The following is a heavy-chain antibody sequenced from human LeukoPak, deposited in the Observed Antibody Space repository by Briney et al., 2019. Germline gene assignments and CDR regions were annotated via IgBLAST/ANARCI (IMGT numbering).Heavy chain of an antibody. V-gene: IGHV4-59*01. CDR2: IYYSGST. CDR3: ARANYSYGRPPFFDY. CDR1: GGSISSYY. Sequence: PSETLSLTCTVSGGSISSYYWSWIRQPPGKGLEWIGYIYYSGSTNYNPSLKSRVTISVDTSKNQFSLKLSSVTAADTAVYYCARANYSYGRPPFFDYWGQGTLVTVSS. J-gene: IGHJ4*02. D-gene: IGHD5-18*01.